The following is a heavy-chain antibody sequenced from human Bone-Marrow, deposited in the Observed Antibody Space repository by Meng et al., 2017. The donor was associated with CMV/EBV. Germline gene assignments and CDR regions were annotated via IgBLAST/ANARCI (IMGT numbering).Heavy chain of an antibody. CDR3: AKDIGLHSSGYLDY. V-gene: IGHV3-30*02. D-gene: IGHD3-22*01. CDR2: IRYDGSNK. J-gene: IGHJ4*02. CDR1: GFTFSNYW. Sequence: GESLKISCAASGFTFSNYWMHWVRQAPGKGLEWVAFIRYDGSNKYYADSVKGRFTISRDNSKNTLYLQMNSLRAEDTAVYYCAKDIGLHSSGYLDYWGQGTLVTVSS.